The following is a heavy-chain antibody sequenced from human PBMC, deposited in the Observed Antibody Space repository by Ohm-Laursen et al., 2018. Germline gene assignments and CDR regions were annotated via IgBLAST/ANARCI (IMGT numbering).Heavy chain of an antibody. CDR2: ISSDGGNK. CDR1: GFTFSNYV. CDR3: AKAHLKNLDY. Sequence: SLRLSCAASGFTFSNYVMHWVRQAPGKGLEWVAVISSDGGNKYYADSVKGRFTISRDNSKNTLYLQMNSLRAEDTAVYYCAKAHLKNLDYWGQGSLVTVSS. D-gene: IGHD1-14*01. V-gene: IGHV3-30*18. J-gene: IGHJ4*02.